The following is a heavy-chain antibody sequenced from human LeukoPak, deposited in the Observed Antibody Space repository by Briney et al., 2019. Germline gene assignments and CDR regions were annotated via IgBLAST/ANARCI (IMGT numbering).Heavy chain of an antibody. V-gene: IGHV3-48*03. D-gene: IGHD2-2*01. J-gene: IGHJ4*02. CDR1: GFRFSYYE. CDR2: INSGGSGI. Sequence: GGSLRLSCEASGFRFSYYEMSWVRQAPGKGLEWLSYINSGGSGIHCAGSVNGRFTISRDNAKNSLYLQMNSLRVEDTAVYYCAAVGRAGHPGYWGQGTLVTVSS. CDR3: AAVGRAGHPGY.